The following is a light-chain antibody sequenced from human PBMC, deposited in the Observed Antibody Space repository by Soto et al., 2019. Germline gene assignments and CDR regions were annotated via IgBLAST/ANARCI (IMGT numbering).Light chain of an antibody. V-gene: IGKV3-20*01. J-gene: IGKJ5*01. Sequence: EVVMRQSPATLSLSPGERATLSCRASQSVGRSLAWNQQKPSQAARLLIYGASSRATGIPDRFSGSGSGTDFTLTISRLEPEDFVVYYCQQYGSSPLITFGQGTRLVIK. CDR2: GAS. CDR1: QSVGRS. CDR3: QQYGSSPLIT.